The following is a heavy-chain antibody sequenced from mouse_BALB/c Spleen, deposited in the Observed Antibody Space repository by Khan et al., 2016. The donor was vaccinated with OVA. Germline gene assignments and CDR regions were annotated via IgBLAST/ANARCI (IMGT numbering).Heavy chain of an antibody. CDR1: GYSITSNYA. J-gene: IGHJ4*01. V-gene: IGHV3-2*02. CDR3: ARGNYYGYAMDY. CDR2: ISYSGTT. D-gene: IGHD1-1*01. Sequence: EVQLQESGPGLVKPSQSLSLTCTVTGYSITSNYAWNWIRQFPGNKLEWMGYISYSGTTSYNPSLKSRISITRATSKTQFFLQLNSVTTEDTATYYCARGNYYGYAMDYWGQGTSVTVSS.